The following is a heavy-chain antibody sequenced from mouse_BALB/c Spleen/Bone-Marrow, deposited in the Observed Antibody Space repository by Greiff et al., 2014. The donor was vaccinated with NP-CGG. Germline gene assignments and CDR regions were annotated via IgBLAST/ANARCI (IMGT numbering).Heavy chain of an antibody. Sequence: QVQLQQSGAELVRPGSSVKISCKASGYAISSYWMSWVKQRPGQGLEWIGQIYPGDGDTNYNGKFKGKATLTADKSSSTAYMQLSSLTSEDSAVYFCARWLPAMDYWGQGTSVTVSS. V-gene: IGHV1-80*01. CDR3: ARWLPAMDY. CDR2: IYPGDGDT. J-gene: IGHJ4*01. CDR1: GYAISSYW. D-gene: IGHD2-2*01.